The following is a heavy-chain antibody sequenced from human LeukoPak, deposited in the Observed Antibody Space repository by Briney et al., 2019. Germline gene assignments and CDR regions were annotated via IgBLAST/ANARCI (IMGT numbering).Heavy chain of an antibody. Sequence: GGSLRLSCAASGFNFDDFAMYWVRQAPGKGLEWVAGINWSGGQIDYADSVKGRFTISRDNNGNSLFLQMNSLRPEDTALYYCARDQDQLLYLCPPDLRGQGTLVTVSS. V-gene: IGHV3-9*01. J-gene: IGHJ4*02. CDR3: ARDQDQLLYLCPPDL. CDR1: GFNFDDFA. CDR2: INWSGGQI. D-gene: IGHD2-2*02.